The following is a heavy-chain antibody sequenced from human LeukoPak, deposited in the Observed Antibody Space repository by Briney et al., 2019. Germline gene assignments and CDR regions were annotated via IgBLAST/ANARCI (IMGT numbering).Heavy chain of an antibody. D-gene: IGHD3-16*02. V-gene: IGHV1-2*02. CDR3: ARVDLVIGAFDI. Sequence: ASVKVSCKASGYTFTGYYMHWVRQAAGQGHGWMGWINPNSGGTNYAQKFQGRVTMTRDTSISTAHMELSRLRSDDTAVYYCARVDLVIGAFDIWGQGTMVTVSS. CDR1: GYTFTGYY. CDR2: INPNSGGT. J-gene: IGHJ3*02.